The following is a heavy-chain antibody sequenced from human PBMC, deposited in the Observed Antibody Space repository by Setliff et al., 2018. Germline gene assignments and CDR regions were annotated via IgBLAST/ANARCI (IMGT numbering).Heavy chain of an antibody. CDR3: ARGRHHDTLSGYIDF. J-gene: IGHJ4*02. CDR1: GFTFSTYE. D-gene: IGHD3-9*01. V-gene: IGHV3-48*03. CDR2: ISSSAITT. Sequence: GGSLRLSCVASGFTFSTYEMNWVRQAPGKGLEWISYISSSAITTYYADSVKGRFTISRDNAKNSLYLQMNSLRAEDTAFYYCARGRHHDTLSGYIDFLGQGTLVTVSS.